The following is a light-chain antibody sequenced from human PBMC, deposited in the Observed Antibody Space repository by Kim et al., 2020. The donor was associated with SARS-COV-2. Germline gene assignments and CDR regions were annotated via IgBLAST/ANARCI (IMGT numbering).Light chain of an antibody. CDR2: DVS. V-gene: IGLV2-14*01. CDR1: SSDIGGYKY. Sequence: QSALTQPASVSGSPGQSITISCTGTSSDIGGYKYVSWYQQHPGKAPKLMIYDVSKRPSGVANRFSGSKSGNTASLTISGLQAGDEADYYCSSYTSSSTDDVYVTVNMVTSLGT. CDR3: SSYTSSSTDDVYVTVNMVTS. J-gene: IGLJ1*01.